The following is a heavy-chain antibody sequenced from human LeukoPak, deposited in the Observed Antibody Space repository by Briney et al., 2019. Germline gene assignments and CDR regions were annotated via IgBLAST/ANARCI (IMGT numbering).Heavy chain of an antibody. CDR3: ARHVRGYDILTGIFDY. V-gene: IGHV4-34*01. CDR1: GGSFSGYY. Sequence: PSETLSLTCAVYGGSFSGYYWSWIRQPPGKGLEWIGEINHSGSTNYNPSLKSRVTISVDTSKNQFSLKLSSVAAADTAVYYCARHVRGYDILTGIFDYWGQGTLVTVSS. J-gene: IGHJ4*02. CDR2: INHSGST. D-gene: IGHD3-9*01.